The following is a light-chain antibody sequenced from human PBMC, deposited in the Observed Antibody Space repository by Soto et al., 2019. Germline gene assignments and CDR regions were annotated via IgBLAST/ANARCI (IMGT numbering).Light chain of an antibody. J-gene: IGKJ1*01. CDR3: QKYNSAPWT. V-gene: IGKV1-27*01. Sequence: DIQMTQSPSSLSASVGDRVTITCRASQGISNYLALYQQKPGKVPKLLIYAASTLQSGVPSRFSGNGSGTDFTLTISSLQPEDVATYFCQKYNSAPWTFGQGTKVDIK. CDR2: AAS. CDR1: QGISNY.